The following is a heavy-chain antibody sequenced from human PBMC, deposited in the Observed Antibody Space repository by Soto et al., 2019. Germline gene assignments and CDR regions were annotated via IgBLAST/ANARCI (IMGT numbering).Heavy chain of an antibody. CDR3: ARQGPIVATINYYYYMDV. CDR1: GGSISSGGYY. Sequence: SETLSLTCTVSGGSISSGGYYWSWIRQHPGKGLEWIGSIYYSGSTYYNPSLKSRVTISVDTSKNQFSLKLSSVTAADTAVYYCARQGPIVATINYYYYMDVWGKGTTVTVSS. CDR2: IYYSGST. D-gene: IGHD5-12*01. J-gene: IGHJ6*03. V-gene: IGHV4-39*01.